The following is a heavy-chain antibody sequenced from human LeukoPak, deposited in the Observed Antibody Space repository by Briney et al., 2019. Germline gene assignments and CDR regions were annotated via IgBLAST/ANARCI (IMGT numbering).Heavy chain of an antibody. J-gene: IGHJ4*02. V-gene: IGHV4-61*01. CDR1: GGSVSSDSYS. Sequence: SETLSLTCTVSGGSVSSDSYSWSWIRQPPGKGLEWIGSIYYSGSTNYNPSLKVRVTISVDTSKIQFSLKLSSVTAADTAVYYCARGRIAAAGTVVDFWGQGTLVTVSS. CDR2: IYYSGST. CDR3: ARGRIAAAGTVVDF. D-gene: IGHD6-13*01.